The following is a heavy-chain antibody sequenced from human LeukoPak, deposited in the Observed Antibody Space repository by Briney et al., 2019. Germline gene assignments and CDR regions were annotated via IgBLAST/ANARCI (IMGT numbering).Heavy chain of an antibody. CDR3: ASNRGVVAAIHPFDY. V-gene: IGHV3-23*01. CDR1: GFTFSSYA. D-gene: IGHD2-15*01. CDR2: IISSGVST. Sequence: GGSLRLSCAASGFTFSSYAMSWVRQAPGKGLEWVSAIISSGVSTYYADSVKGRFTISRDNSKNTLSLQMNSLRTEDTAVYYCASNRGVVAAIHPFDYWGQGTLVTVSS. J-gene: IGHJ4*02.